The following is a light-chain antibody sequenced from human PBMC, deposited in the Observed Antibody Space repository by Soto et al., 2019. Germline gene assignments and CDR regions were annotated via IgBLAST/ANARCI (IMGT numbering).Light chain of an antibody. Sequence: DIQMTQSPSTLSGSVGDRVTITCRASQTISSWLAWYQQKPGKAPKLLIYKASTLKGGVPSRFSGSGSGTEFTLTISSLQPDDFATYYCQHDNSYSEAFGQGTKVELK. V-gene: IGKV1-5*03. CDR3: QHDNSYSEA. J-gene: IGKJ1*01. CDR1: QTISSW. CDR2: KAS.